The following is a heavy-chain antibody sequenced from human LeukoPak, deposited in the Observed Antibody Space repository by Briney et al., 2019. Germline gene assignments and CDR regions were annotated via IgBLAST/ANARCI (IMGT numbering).Heavy chain of an antibody. D-gene: IGHD3-10*01. Sequence: GGSLRLSCAGSGFTFGNYAMSWVRQAPGKGLEWVSDISGDGGKTFSADSVKGRFTISRDNSKNMLYLQMNSLRAEDTAVYYCATPYYYDSGNYIYSFDYWGQGTLVTVSS. CDR1: GFTFGNYA. CDR2: ISGDGGKT. J-gene: IGHJ4*02. V-gene: IGHV3-23*01. CDR3: ATPYYYDSGNYIYSFDY.